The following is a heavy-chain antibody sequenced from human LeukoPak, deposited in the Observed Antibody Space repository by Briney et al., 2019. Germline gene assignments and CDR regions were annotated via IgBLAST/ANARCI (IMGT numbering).Heavy chain of an antibody. V-gene: IGHV3-23*01. Sequence: GGSLRLSCAASGFTFSSYAMSWVRQAPGKGLEWVSAISGSGGSTYYADSVKGRFTISRDNSKNTLYLQMNSLRAEDTAVYYCARDSLPSGRGEDVWGQGTTVTVSS. D-gene: IGHD3-10*01. J-gene: IGHJ6*02. CDR3: ARDSLPSGRGEDV. CDR2: ISGSGGST. CDR1: GFTFSSYA.